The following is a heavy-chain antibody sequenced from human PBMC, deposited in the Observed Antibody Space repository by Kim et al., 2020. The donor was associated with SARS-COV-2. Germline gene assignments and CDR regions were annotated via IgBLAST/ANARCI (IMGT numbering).Heavy chain of an antibody. J-gene: IGHJ3*02. CDR1: GFSFSSLA. Sequence: GGSLRLSCAASGFSFSSLALHWVRQAPGKGLEWVAGISYDESSKFYANSVRGRFTISRDNSKNMLYLQMNSLRPEDTAIYYCAKEENAFDIWGQGTVVTVSS. V-gene: IGHV3-30*18. CDR2: ISYDESSK. CDR3: AKEENAFDI.